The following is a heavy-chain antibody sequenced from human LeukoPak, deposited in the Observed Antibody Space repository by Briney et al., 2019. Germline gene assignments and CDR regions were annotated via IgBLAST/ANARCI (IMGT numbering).Heavy chain of an antibody. CDR1: GGSISSYY. D-gene: IGHD6-6*01. J-gene: IGHJ4*02. Sequence: SETLSLTCTVSGGSISSYYWSWIRQPPGKGLEWIGNIYYNGSTNYNPSLKSRVTISVDTSKNQFSLKLTSVTAADTAVYYCAREMIGLYQLPMGTFDYWGQGTLVTVSS. V-gene: IGHV4-59*12. CDR2: IYYNGST. CDR3: AREMIGLYQLPMGTFDY.